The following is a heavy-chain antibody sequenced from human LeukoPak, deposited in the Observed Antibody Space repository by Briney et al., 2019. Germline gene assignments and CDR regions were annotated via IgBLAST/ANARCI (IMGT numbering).Heavy chain of an antibody. CDR3: ARGADSSGYYSIFYFDY. CDR1: GGSISSYY. J-gene: IGHJ4*02. D-gene: IGHD3-22*01. CDR2: IYYSGST. V-gene: IGHV4-59*01. Sequence: SQTLSLTCTVSGGSISSYYWNWIRQPPGKGLEWIGYIYYSGSTNYNPSLKSRVTISVDTSKNQFSLKLSSVTAADTAVYYCARGADSSGYYSIFYFDYWGQGTLVTVSS.